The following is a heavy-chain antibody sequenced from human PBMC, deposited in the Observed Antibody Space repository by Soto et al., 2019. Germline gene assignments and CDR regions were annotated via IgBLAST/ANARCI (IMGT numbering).Heavy chain of an antibody. V-gene: IGHV1-24*01. J-gene: IGHJ3*02. CDR2: FDPEDGET. Sequence: ASVKVSCKVSGYTLTELSMHWVRQAPGKGLEWMGGFDPEDGETIYAQKFQGRVTMTEDTSTDTAYMELSSLGSEDTAVYYCASRDSGYVIDAFDIWGQGTMVTVSS. CDR3: ASRDSGYVIDAFDI. D-gene: IGHD5-12*01. CDR1: GYTLTELS.